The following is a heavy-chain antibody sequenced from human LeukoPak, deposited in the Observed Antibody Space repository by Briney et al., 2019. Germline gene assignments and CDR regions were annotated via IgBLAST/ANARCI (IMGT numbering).Heavy chain of an antibody. CDR1: GYTFTSYY. CDR3: ARVSRYSYGDKAFDI. D-gene: IGHD5-18*01. CDR2: INPNSGGT. V-gene: IGHV1-2*02. Sequence: ASVKVSCKASGYTFTSYYMHWVRQAPGQGLEWMGWINPNSGGTNYAQKFQGRVAMTRDTSISTAYMELSRLRSDDTAVYYCARVSRYSYGDKAFDIWGQGTMVTVSS. J-gene: IGHJ3*02.